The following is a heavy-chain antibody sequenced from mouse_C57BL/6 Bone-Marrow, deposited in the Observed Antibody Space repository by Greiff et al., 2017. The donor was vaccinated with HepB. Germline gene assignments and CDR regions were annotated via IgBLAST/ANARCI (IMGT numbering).Heavy chain of an antibody. CDR3: ARTTVHWYFDV. D-gene: IGHD1-1*01. Sequence: EVQGVESGGDLVKPGGSLKLSCAASGFTFSSYGMSWVRQTPDKRLEWVATISSGGSYTYYPDSVKGRFTISRDKAKNTLYLQMSSLKSEDTAMYYCARTTVHWYFDVWGTGTTVTVSS. CDR2: ISSGGSYT. CDR1: GFTFSSYG. V-gene: IGHV5-6*01. J-gene: IGHJ1*03.